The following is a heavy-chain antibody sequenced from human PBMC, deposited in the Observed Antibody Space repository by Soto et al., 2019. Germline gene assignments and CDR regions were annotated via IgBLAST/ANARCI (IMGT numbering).Heavy chain of an antibody. J-gene: IGHJ6*02. V-gene: IGHV1-69*13. CDR1: GGTFSSYA. D-gene: IGHD2-15*01. Sequence: SVKVSCKASGGTFSSYAISWVRQAPGQGLEWMGGIIPIFGTANYAQKFQGRVTITADESTSTAYMELSSLRSEDTAVYYCAIDRRYCSGGSCYKKPQYGMDVWGQGTTVTVSS. CDR3: AIDRRYCSGGSCYKKPQYGMDV. CDR2: IIPIFGTA.